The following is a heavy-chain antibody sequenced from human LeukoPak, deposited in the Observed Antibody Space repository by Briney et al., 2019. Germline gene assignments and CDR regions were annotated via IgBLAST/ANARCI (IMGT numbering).Heavy chain of an antibody. CDR3: AKGSSVWFGELLLEF. CDR1: GFTFSNYA. V-gene: IGHV3-23*01. J-gene: IGHJ4*02. CDR2: TSGSGRST. Sequence: GGPLRLSCAASGFTFSNYAMSWVRQAPGKGPEWVSVTSGSGRSTYYADSVKGRFTISRDKSKNTLYLQMNSLRVEDTAVYYCAKGSSVWFGELLLEFWGQGTLVTVSS. D-gene: IGHD3-10*01.